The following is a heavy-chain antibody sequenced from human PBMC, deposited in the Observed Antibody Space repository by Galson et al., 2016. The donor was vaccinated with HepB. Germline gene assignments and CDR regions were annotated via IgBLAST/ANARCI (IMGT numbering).Heavy chain of an antibody. CDR1: GSMFHNHA. CDR2: IGGGGGSI. D-gene: IGHD6-19*01. CDR3: AKVTGGGWIGFEY. V-gene: IGHV3-23*01. Sequence: SLRLSCAASGSMFHNHAMSWVRQAPGRGLEWVSVIGGGGGSIYYADSVKGRFTIHRDNSKNTLYLDMKGLRGEDTARYYCAKVTGGGWIGFEYWGQGTQVTVAS. J-gene: IGHJ4*02.